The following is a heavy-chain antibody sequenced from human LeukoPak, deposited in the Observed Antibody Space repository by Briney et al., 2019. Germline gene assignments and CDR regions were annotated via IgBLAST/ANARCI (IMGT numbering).Heavy chain of an antibody. D-gene: IGHD5-12*01. Sequence: ASVTVSCTASGYTFTGYYMHWVRQAPGQGLEWMGWINPNSGGTNYAQKFQGRVTMTRDTSISTAYMELSRLRSDDTAVYYCARGQNSGYDSYFDYWGQGTLVTVSS. CDR2: INPNSGGT. V-gene: IGHV1-2*02. CDR1: GYTFTGYY. J-gene: IGHJ4*02. CDR3: ARGQNSGYDSYFDY.